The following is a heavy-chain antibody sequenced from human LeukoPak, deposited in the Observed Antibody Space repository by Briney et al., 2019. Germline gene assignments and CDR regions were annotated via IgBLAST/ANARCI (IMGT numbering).Heavy chain of an antibody. J-gene: IGHJ4*02. CDR3: AKAPTGD. D-gene: IGHD3-9*01. CDR1: GFTFSNFE. CDR2: IRYDGSNK. V-gene: IGHV3-30*02. Sequence: PGGSLRLSCAASGFTFSNFEMNWVRQAPGKGLEWVAFIRYDGSNKYYADSVKGRFTISRDNSKNTLYLQMNSLRAEDTAVYYCAKAPTGDWGQGTLVTVSS.